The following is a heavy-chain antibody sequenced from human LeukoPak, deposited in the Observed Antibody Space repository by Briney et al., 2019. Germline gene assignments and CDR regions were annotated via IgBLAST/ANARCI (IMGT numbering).Heavy chain of an antibody. CDR1: GFTFSTYA. J-gene: IGHJ4*02. Sequence: GGSLRLSCTASGFTFSTYAMSWVRQAPGKGLEWVSTVIGTGATTYYADSVKGRFTVSRDNSRNTVYLQMTSLRADDTAVYYCAKRQDYNNNHSVDFNYWGQGTLVTVSS. CDR2: VIGTGATT. V-gene: IGHV3-23*01. D-gene: IGHD1-14*01. CDR3: AKRQDYNNNHSVDFNY.